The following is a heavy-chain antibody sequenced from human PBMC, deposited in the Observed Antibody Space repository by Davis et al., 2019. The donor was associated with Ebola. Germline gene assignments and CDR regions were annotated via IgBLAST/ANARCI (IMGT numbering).Heavy chain of an antibody. CDR3: AKNITPRPNDPNWFDP. J-gene: IGHJ5*02. Sequence: MPSETLSLTCTVSGASITDFYWSWVRRPPGKGLEWIGYTYNSGSTKYNPSLESRVIISVDTSRNQIFLTLNSVTAADTAVYYCAKNITPRPNDPNWFDPWGQGTLVTVSS. CDR1: GASITDFY. V-gene: IGHV4-59*03. D-gene: IGHD6-6*01. CDR2: TYNSGST.